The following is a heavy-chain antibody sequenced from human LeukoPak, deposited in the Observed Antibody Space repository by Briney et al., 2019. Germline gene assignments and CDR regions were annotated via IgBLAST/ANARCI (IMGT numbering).Heavy chain of an antibody. CDR2: ISAYNGNT. CDR1: GYTFTSYG. CDR3: ARSVLRYFDWSTRQGAFDI. Sequence: GASVKVSCKASGYTFTSYGISWVRQALGQGLEWMGWISAYNGNTNYAQKLQGRVTMTTDTSTSTAYMELRSLRSDDTAVYYCARSVLRYFDWSTRQGAFDIWGQGTMVTVSS. J-gene: IGHJ3*02. D-gene: IGHD3-9*01. V-gene: IGHV1-18*01.